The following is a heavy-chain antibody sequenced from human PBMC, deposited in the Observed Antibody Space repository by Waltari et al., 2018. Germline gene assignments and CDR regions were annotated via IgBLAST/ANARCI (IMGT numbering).Heavy chain of an antibody. Sequence: QAQLVQSGAEVKQPGASVTVSCKASGYLFTDYSMPWVRQAPGQGLEWLGWMNPNIGGTNYAQKFQGRVTLTRDTSINTAYMELSSLRSDDTAVYYCATYLRSSGSYSLIYWGQGTLVAVSS. V-gene: IGHV1-2*02. J-gene: IGHJ4*02. D-gene: IGHD1-26*01. CDR3: ATYLRSSGSYSLIY. CDR2: MNPNIGGT. CDR1: GYLFTDYS.